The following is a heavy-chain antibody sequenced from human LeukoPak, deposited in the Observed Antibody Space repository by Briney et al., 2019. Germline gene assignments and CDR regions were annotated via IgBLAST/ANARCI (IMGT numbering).Heavy chain of an antibody. D-gene: IGHD6-13*01. V-gene: IGHV3-23*01. CDR1: GFTFSNYA. J-gene: IGHJ4*02. CDR2: ISGSGATT. CDR3: AKSSTRSSWYYFDY. Sequence: GGSLRLSCAASGFTFSNYAMSWVRPAPGKGLEWVSAISGSGATTYYADSVKGRFTISRDNSKNTLYLQMNSLRAEDTAVYYCAKSSTRSSWYYFDYWGQGTLVTVSS.